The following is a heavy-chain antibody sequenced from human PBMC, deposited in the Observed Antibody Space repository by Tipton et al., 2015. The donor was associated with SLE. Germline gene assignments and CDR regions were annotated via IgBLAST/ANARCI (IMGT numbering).Heavy chain of an antibody. Sequence: LSCAVYGGSFSGYYWSWIRQPPGKGLEWIGEINHSGSTNYNPSLKSRVTISVDTSKNQFSLKLSSVTAADTAVYYCARGIAVAGPFDYWGQGTLVTVSS. CDR3: ARGIAVAGPFDY. CDR1: GGSFSGYY. J-gene: IGHJ4*02. V-gene: IGHV4-34*01. CDR2: INHSGST. D-gene: IGHD6-19*01.